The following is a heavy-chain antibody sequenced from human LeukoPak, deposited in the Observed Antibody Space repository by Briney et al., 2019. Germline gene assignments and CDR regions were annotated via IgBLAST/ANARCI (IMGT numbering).Heavy chain of an antibody. D-gene: IGHD3-10*01. J-gene: IGHJ6*03. CDR2: ISSSGSTI. Sequence: GGSLRLSCAASGFTFSSYWMSWVRQAPGKGLEWVSYISSSGSTIYYADSVKGRFTISRDNAKNTLYLQMNSLRAEDTAVYHCARAGYGSGIYMDVWGKGTAVTISS. CDR3: ARAGYGSGIYMDV. CDR1: GFTFSSYW. V-gene: IGHV3-48*04.